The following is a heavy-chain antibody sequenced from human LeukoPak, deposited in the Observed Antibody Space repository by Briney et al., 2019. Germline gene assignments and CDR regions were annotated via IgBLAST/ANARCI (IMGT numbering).Heavy chain of an antibody. V-gene: IGHV4-34*01. J-gene: IGHJ4*02. CDR2: INHSGST. D-gene: IGHD5-12*01. CDR1: GGSFSGYY. CDR3: ARGREEYSGYDLEDY. Sequence: SETLSLTCAVYGGSFSGYYWSWIRQPPGKGLEWIGEINHSGSTNYNPSLKSRVTISVDMSKNQFSLKLSSVTVADTAVYYCARGREEYSGYDLEDYWGQGTLVTVSS.